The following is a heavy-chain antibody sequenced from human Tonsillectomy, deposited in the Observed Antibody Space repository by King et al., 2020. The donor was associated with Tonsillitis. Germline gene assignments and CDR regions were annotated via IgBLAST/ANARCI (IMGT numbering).Heavy chain of an antibody. V-gene: IGHV4-31*01. Sequence: QLQESGPGLVKPSQTLSLTCTVSGGSISSGGYYWSWIRQHPGKGLEWIGYIYYSGSTYYNPSLKSLVTISLETSKNQFSLKLSSVTAADTAVYYCARVQYYYGSGSYYYFDYWGQGTLVTVSS. J-gene: IGHJ4*02. CDR2: IYYSGST. CDR3: ARVQYYYGSGSYYYFDY. CDR1: GGSISSGGYY. D-gene: IGHD3-10*01.